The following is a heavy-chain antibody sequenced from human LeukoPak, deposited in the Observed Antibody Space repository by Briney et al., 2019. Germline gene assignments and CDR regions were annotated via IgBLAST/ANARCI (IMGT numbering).Heavy chain of an antibody. CDR1: GGSISSYY. D-gene: IGHD6-19*01. V-gene: IGHV4-59*01. Sequence: SETLSLTCTVSGGSISSYYWSWLRQPPGKGLEWIGYIYYSGSTNYNPSLKSRVTISVDTSKNQFSLKLSSVTAADTAVYYCARDEIAVGSGYFDLWGRGTLVTVSS. CDR3: ARDEIAVGSGYFDL. J-gene: IGHJ2*01. CDR2: IYYSGST.